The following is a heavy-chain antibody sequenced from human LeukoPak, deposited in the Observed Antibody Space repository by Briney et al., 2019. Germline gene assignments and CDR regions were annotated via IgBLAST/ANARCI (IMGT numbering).Heavy chain of an antibody. Sequence: GASVKVSCKASGGTFSSYTISWVRQAPGQGLEWMGRIIPILGTANYAQKFQGRVTITADKSTSTAYMELSSLRSEDTAVYYCASTAGYYYGMDVWGQGTTVTVSS. V-gene: IGHV1-69*08. CDR1: GGTFSSYT. J-gene: IGHJ6*02. CDR2: IIPILGTA. CDR3: ASTAGYYYGMDV.